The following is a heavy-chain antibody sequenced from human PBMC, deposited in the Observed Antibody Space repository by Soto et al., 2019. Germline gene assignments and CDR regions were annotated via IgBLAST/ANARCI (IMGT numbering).Heavy chain of an antibody. V-gene: IGHV3-23*01. J-gene: IGHJ6*03. CDR3: AKGGDYDFWSGYYDYYYMDV. CDR2: ISGSGGST. D-gene: IGHD3-3*01. CDR1: GFTFSSYA. Sequence: GGSLRLSCAASGFTFSSYAMSWVRQAPGKGLEWVSAISGSGGSTYYADSVKGRFTISRDNSKNTLYLQMNSLRAEETAVYYCAKGGDYDFWSGYYDYYYMDVWGKGTTVTVSS.